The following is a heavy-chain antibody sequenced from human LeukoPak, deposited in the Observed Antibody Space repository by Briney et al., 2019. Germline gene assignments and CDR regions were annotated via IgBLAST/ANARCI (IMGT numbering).Heavy chain of an antibody. Sequence: GGSLRLSCAASGFTFSSQWMHWVRQAPGKGLEWVSAISGSGGSTYYADSVKGRFTISRDNSKNTLYLQMNSLRAEDTAVYYCAKDNMHYYDSSGASGGMDVWGQGTTVTVSS. V-gene: IGHV3-23*01. CDR3: AKDNMHYYDSSGASGGMDV. CDR2: ISGSGGST. D-gene: IGHD3-22*01. CDR1: GFTFSSQW. J-gene: IGHJ6*02.